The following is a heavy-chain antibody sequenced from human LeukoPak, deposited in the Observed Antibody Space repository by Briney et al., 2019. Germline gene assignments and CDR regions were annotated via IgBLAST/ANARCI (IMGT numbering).Heavy chain of an antibody. D-gene: IGHD5-12*01. CDR1: GYTFTSYD. J-gene: IGHJ4*02. CDR2: MNPHSGNT. V-gene: IGHV1-8*03. Sequence: WASVKVSCKASGYTFTSYDINWMRQATGQGLEWMGWMNPHSGNTGYAQKFQGRVTVTRDTSINTVYMELNSLRSEDTAVYFCARGSQGQYSGYVFGFWGQGTLVTVSS. CDR3: ARGSQGQYSGYVFGF.